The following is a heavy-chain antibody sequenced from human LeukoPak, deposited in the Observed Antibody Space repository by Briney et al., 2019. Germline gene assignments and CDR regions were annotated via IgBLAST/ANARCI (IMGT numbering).Heavy chain of an antibody. CDR1: GGSISSYY. Sequence: SETLSLTCTDSGGSISSYYWSWIRQPAGKGLEWIGRIYTSGSTNYNPSLKSRVTMSVDTSKNQFSLKLSSVTAADTAVYYCAREPLAMVATSPYYYYYMDVWGKGTTVTVSS. V-gene: IGHV4-4*07. J-gene: IGHJ6*03. CDR3: AREPLAMVATSPYYYYYMDV. CDR2: IYTSGST. D-gene: IGHD5-12*01.